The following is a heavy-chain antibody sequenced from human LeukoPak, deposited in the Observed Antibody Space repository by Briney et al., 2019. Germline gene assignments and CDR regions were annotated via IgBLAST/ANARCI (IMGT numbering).Heavy chain of an antibody. V-gene: IGHV3-30*18. J-gene: IGHJ4*02. CDR1: RFTFSNYV. D-gene: IGHD2-2*01. CDR2: ISYDGSDK. Sequence: PGGSLRLSCAASRFTFSNYVMHWVRQAPGKGLEWVAVISYDGSDKYYADSVKGRFTISRDNSKNTLYLQMNSLRAEDTAVYYCAKGVVVAPDVTPFDYWGQGTLVTVSS. CDR3: AKGVVVAPDVTPFDY.